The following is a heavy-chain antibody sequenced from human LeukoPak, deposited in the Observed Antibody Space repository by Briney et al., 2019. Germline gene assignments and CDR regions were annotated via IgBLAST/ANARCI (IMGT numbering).Heavy chain of an antibody. D-gene: IGHD1-1*01. CDR1: GFTFSSYS. CDR2: ISSSSSYI. V-gene: IGHV3-21*01. J-gene: IGHJ3*02. Sequence: GGSLRLSCAASGFTFSSYSMNWVRQAPGKGLEWVSSISSSSSYIYYADLVEGRFTISRDNAKNSPYLQMNSLRAEDTAVYYCARDLAPTTDAFDIWGQGTMVTVSS. CDR3: ARDLAPTTDAFDI.